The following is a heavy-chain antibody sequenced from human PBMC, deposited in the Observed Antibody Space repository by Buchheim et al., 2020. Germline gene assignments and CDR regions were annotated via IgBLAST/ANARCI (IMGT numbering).Heavy chain of an antibody. CDR1: GGCISSYY. V-gene: IGHV4-59*01. D-gene: IGHD3-22*01. J-gene: IGHJ4*02. Sequence: QVQLQESGPGLVKPSETLSLTCTVSGGCISSYYWSWIRQPPGKGLEWIGYIYYSGSTNYNPSLKSRVTISVDTSKNQFSLKLSSVTAADTAVYYCARVQISSGYSVPYFGYWGQGTL. CDR2: IYYSGST. CDR3: ARVQISSGYSVPYFGY.